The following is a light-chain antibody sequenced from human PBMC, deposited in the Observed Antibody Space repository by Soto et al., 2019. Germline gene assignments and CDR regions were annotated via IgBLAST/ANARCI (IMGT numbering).Light chain of an antibody. V-gene: IGKV1-5*01. J-gene: IGKJ1*01. CDR1: QSISSW. Sequence: DIQMTQSPSTLSASVGDRVTITCRASQSISSWLVWYQQKPGKAPKLLIYDASSLESGVPSRFSGSGSGTEFTLTISSLQPDDFATYYCQQYNSYSPRTFGQGTKVEIK. CDR3: QQYNSYSPRT. CDR2: DAS.